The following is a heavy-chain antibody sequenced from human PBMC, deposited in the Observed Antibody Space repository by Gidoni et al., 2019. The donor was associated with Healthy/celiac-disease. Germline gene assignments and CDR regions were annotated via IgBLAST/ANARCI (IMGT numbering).Heavy chain of an antibody. CDR2: INNSGST. CDR3: AGRGQQLVPGVVDY. V-gene: IGHV4-34*01. D-gene: IGHD6-13*01. Sequence: GLLKPSETLSLTYAVYGVSFSGYYWRWIRQPPGKGLEWIGEINNSGSTNYNPSLKSRVTISVDTSKNQFSVKLSSVPAADTAVYYCAGRGQQLVPGVVDYWGQGTWVTVSS. CDR1: GVSFSGYY. J-gene: IGHJ4*02.